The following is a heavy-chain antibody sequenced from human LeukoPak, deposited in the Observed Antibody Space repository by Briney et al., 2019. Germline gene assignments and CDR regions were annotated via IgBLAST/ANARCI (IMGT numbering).Heavy chain of an antibody. Sequence: PGGSLRLSCAASGFTFSGYAMSWVRQAPGKGLEWVSVISGSGSSTNYADSVKGRFTISGDNSKNTLYLQLNSLRVEDTAVYYCVKDHAIVRGVISHFVYWGQGALVTVSS. CDR1: GFTFSGYA. J-gene: IGHJ4*02. CDR2: ISGSGSST. V-gene: IGHV3-23*01. D-gene: IGHD3-10*01. CDR3: VKDHAIVRGVISHFVY.